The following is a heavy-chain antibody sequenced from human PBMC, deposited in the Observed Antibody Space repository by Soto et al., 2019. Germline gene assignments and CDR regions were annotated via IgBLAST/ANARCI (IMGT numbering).Heavy chain of an antibody. Sequence: QVQPVESGGGVVQPGRSLRLACAPSGFTFSSYAMQWVRQAPGKGLEWVGVISSDGGNKYYADSVKGRFTISRDNSKNMLYLQMNSLRAEDTAVYYCAKDAAAAGTFDYWGQGTLVTVSS. V-gene: IGHV3-30*18. J-gene: IGHJ4*02. CDR3: AKDAAAAGTFDY. D-gene: IGHD6-13*01. CDR2: ISSDGGNK. CDR1: GFTFSSYA.